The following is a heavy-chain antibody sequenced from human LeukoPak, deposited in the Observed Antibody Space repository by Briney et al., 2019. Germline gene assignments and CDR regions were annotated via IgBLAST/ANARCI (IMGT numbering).Heavy chain of an antibody. CDR1: GYSISSGHY. J-gene: IGHJ4*02. Sequence: SETLSLTCTVSGYSISSGHYWGWIRQPPGKGLEWIGSIYHSGSTYYNPSLKSRVTISVDTSKNQFSLKLSSVTAADTAVYYCAGCRITGTRPFDYWGQGTLVTVSS. D-gene: IGHD1-7*01. CDR3: AGCRITGTRPFDY. V-gene: IGHV4-38-2*02. CDR2: IYHSGST.